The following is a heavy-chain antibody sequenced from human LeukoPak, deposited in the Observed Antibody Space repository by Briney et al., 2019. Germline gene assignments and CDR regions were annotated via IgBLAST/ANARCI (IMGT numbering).Heavy chain of an antibody. J-gene: IGHJ5*02. D-gene: IGHD2-2*01. CDR1: GYTFTGYY. Sequence: ASVKVSCKASGYTFTGYYMEWVRQAPGQGLEWMGWINPNSGGTNYAQKFQGRVTMTRDTSISTAYMELSRLRSDDTAVYYCARGRYCSSTSCYALWFDPWGQGTLVTVSS. V-gene: IGHV1-2*02. CDR2: INPNSGGT. CDR3: ARGRYCSSTSCYALWFDP.